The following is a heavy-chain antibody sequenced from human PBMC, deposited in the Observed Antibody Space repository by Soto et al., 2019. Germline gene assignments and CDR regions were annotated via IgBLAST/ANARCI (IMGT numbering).Heavy chain of an antibody. CDR3: ARERQILTGYSNLFALDI. D-gene: IGHD3-9*01. V-gene: IGHV3-21*01. Sequence: GGSLRLSCAASGFTFSSYSMNWVRQAPGKGLEWVSSISSSSSYIYYADSVKGRFTISRDNAKNSLYLQMNSLRAEDTAVYYCARERQILTGYSNLFALDIWGQGTMVTGSS. CDR1: GFTFSSYS. CDR2: ISSSSSYI. J-gene: IGHJ3*02.